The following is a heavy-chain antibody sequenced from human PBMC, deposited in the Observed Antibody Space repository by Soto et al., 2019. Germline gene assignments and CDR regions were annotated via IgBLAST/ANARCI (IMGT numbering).Heavy chain of an antibody. CDR1: GYNFVNSW. J-gene: IGHJ5*02. CDR2: LFPGDSDD. D-gene: IGHD3-16*01. V-gene: IGHV5-51*01. Sequence: GESLKISCKGSGYNFVNSWIGWIRQIPGKGLGWMGLLFPGDSDDRYNPCFEGQDTISAAKSINTAYIHWTSLEASDTARHYCAILRHDYVGGPPKYYYDPWGQGTLVTVFS. CDR3: AILRHDYVGGPPKYYYDP.